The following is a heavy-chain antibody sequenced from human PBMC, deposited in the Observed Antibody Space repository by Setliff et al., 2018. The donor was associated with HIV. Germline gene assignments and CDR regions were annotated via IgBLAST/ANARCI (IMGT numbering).Heavy chain of an antibody. V-gene: IGHV4-34*01. CDR1: GGSFSGYY. CDR3: ARDFKRYNSPCRFDP. D-gene: IGHD5-12*01. J-gene: IGHJ5*02. Sequence: PSETLSLTCAVYGGSFSGYYWSWIRQPPGKGLEWIGEINHSGSTNYNPSLKSRVTISVDRSENQFSLKLSSVTAADTAVYYCARDFKRYNSPCRFDPWGPGTLVTVSS. CDR2: INHSGST.